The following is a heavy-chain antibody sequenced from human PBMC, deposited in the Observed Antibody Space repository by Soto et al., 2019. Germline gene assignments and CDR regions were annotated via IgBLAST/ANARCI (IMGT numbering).Heavy chain of an antibody. V-gene: IGHV3-64*01. CDR1: GFTFSLYT. CDR2: ITGNEKYL. CDR3: ARDRIVLVPAATGPPEARNYYYGMDV. Sequence: GGSLRLSCAASGFTFSLYTMHWVRQAPGKGLEYVSVITGNEKYLSYANSVKGRFTISRDNSKNTLYLHMNSLSVEDTGIYYCARDRIVLVPAATGPPEARNYYYGMDVWGQGTTVTVSS. J-gene: IGHJ6*02. D-gene: IGHD2-15*01.